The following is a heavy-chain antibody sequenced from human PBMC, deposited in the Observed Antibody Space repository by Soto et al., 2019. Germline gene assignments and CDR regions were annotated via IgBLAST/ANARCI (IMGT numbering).Heavy chain of an antibody. CDR3: ARETRVDLRVFDY. CDR2: IIPIFGTA. V-gene: IGHV1-69*13. CDR1: GGTFSSYA. J-gene: IGHJ4*02. Sequence: VASVKVSCKASGGTFSSYAISWVRQAPGQGLEWMGGIIPIFGTANYAQKFQGRVTITADESTSTAYMELSSLRSEDTAVYYCARETRVDLRVFDYWGQGTLVTVSS.